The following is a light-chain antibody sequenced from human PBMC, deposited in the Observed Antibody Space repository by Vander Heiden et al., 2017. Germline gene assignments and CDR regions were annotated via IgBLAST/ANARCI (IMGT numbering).Light chain of an antibody. CDR2: ANH. V-gene: IGLV1-44*01. CDR3: ASWDGSLNCPV. CDR1: ESNGGRVN. J-gene: IGLJ3*02. Sequence: QSVLTKPPSVSGAPGQRVFIVCSGSESNGGRVNVDGNRQDPGTAPKRLNYANHQRPSGVPDRFSGSKSGTSASLGISGLQSEDEADYYCASWDGSLNCPVFGGGTKLTVL.